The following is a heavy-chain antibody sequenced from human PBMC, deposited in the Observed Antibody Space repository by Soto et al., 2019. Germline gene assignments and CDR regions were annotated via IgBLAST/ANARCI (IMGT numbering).Heavy chain of an antibody. V-gene: IGHV4-30-2*01. D-gene: IGHD6-13*01. CDR2: IYHSGST. J-gene: IGHJ6*02. CDR3: ARSVDSSTVYGMDV. Sequence: PPETLSLTCDVSGGSISSCGYSWSWIRQPPGKGLEWIGYIYHSGSTSYNPSLKSRVTISEDRSKNQFSLTLRSVTAADTAVYYCARSVDSSTVYGMDVWGQGTTVTVSS. CDR1: GGSISSCGYS.